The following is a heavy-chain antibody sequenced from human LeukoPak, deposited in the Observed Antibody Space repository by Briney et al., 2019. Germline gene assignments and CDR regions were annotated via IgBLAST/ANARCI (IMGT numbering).Heavy chain of an antibody. CDR1: GGSISSGGYS. CDR3: ARVPTAAAVVYFDY. D-gene: IGHD6-13*01. J-gene: IGHJ4*02. Sequence: SETLSLTCAVSGGSISSGGYSWSWIRQPPGKGLEWIGYIYHSGSTYYNPSLKSRVTISVDRSKNQFSLKLSSVTAADTAVYYCARVPTAAAVVYFDYWARGPWSQSPQ. V-gene: IGHV4-30-2*01. CDR2: IYHSGST.